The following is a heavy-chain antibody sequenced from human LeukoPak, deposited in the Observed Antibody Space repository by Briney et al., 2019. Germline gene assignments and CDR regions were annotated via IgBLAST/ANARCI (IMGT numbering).Heavy chain of an antibody. CDR3: ARDGLLMDAVWFDY. Sequence: GRSLRLFCAASGFTFSSYAMHWVRQAPGKGLEWVAVISYDGSNKYYADSVKGRFTISRDNSKNTLYLQMNSLRAEDTAVYYCARDGLLMDAVWFDYWGQGTLVTVSS. D-gene: IGHD3-16*01. CDR2: ISYDGSNK. J-gene: IGHJ4*02. V-gene: IGHV3-30*04. CDR1: GFTFSSYA.